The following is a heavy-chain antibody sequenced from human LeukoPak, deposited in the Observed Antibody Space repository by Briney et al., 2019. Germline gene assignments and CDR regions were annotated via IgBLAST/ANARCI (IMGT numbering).Heavy chain of an antibody. CDR2: IYSGGST. Sequence: GGSLRLSCAASGFTVSSNYMSWVRQAPGKGLEWVSVIYSGGSTYYADSVKGRFTISRHNSKNTLYLQMNSLRAGDTAVYYCASTYDRGAFDIWGQGTMVTVSS. V-gene: IGHV3-53*04. CDR1: GFTVSSNY. CDR3: ASTYDRGAFDI. D-gene: IGHD3-22*01. J-gene: IGHJ3*02.